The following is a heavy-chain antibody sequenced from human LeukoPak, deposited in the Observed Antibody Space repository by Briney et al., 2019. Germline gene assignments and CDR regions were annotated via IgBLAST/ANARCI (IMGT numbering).Heavy chain of an antibody. J-gene: IGHJ4*02. CDR2: ISSSDSTI. V-gene: IGHV3-48*03. CDR1: GFTFSTYE. CDR3: AREIEGAPKSPGFFDY. D-gene: IGHD1-26*01. Sequence: GGSLRLSCAASGFTFSTYEMNWVRQAPGKGLEWVSYISSSDSTIYYTDSVKGRFTISRDNAKNSLFLQMNSLRAEDTAVYYCAREIEGAPKSPGFFDYWGQGTLVTVSS.